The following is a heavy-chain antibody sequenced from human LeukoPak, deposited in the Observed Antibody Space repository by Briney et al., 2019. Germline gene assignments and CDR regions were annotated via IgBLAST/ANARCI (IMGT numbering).Heavy chain of an antibody. CDR1: GGSISSGGYY. V-gene: IGHV4-30-2*05. CDR2: FYHSGST. J-gene: IGHJ2*01. CDR3: ARDFHGAWYFDL. D-gene: IGHD4-17*01. Sequence: SPTLSLPCTVSGGSISSGGYYCSWIRPPPGKGLEWIGYFYHSGSTYYNPSLKTRVIISIDTSKTHFSLSLTSVTAADTAVYYCARDFHGAWYFDLWGRGTLVTVSS.